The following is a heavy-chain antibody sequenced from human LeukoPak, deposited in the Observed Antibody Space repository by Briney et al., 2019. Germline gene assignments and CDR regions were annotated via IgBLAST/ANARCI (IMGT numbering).Heavy chain of an antibody. Sequence: GRSLRLSCAGSGFTFRRHGMHWVRQAPGKGLAWVAVIWYDGSNKYYADSVKGRFTISRDNSKNTLYLQMNSLRVEDTAVYYCARDPEGYYGMDVWGQGTTVIVSS. CDR1: GFTFRRHG. J-gene: IGHJ6*02. V-gene: IGHV3-33*01. CDR2: IWYDGSNK. CDR3: ARDPEGYYGMDV.